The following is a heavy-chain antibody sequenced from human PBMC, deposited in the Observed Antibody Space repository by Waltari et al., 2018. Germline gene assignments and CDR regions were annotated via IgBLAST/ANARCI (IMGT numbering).Heavy chain of an antibody. J-gene: IGHJ3*02. CDR3: ARDLGIYYDSSGYAFDI. Sequence: QVQLQESGPGLVKPSETLSLTCTVSGGSISSYYWSWNRQPPGKGLEWIGYIYYSGSTNYNPSLKSRVTISVDTSKNQFSLKLSSVTAADTAVYYCARDLGIYYDSSGYAFDIWGQGTMVTVSS. D-gene: IGHD3-22*01. CDR2: IYYSGST. CDR1: GGSISSYY. V-gene: IGHV4-59*01.